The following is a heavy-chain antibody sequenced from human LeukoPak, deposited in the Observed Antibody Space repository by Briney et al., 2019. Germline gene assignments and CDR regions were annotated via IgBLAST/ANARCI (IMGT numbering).Heavy chain of an antibody. V-gene: IGHV3-48*03. CDR2: ISSSGSTI. CDR1: GFTFSSYE. Sequence: QSGGSLRLSCAASGFTFSSYEMNWVRQAPGKGLEWVSYISSSGSTIYYADSVKGRFTISRDNAKNSLYLQMNSLRAEDTAVYYCARGEGSSGWDNWFDPWGQGTLVTVSS. J-gene: IGHJ5*02. D-gene: IGHD6-19*01. CDR3: ARGEGSSGWDNWFDP.